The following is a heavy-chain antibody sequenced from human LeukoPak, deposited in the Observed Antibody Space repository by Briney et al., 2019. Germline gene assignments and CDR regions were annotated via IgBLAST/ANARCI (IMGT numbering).Heavy chain of an antibody. D-gene: IGHD1-26*01. J-gene: IGHJ2*01. Sequence: GGSLRLSCGASGFTFSNYAMSWVRQAPGKGLEWVSGISGSGGCTYYADSVKGRFTISRDNSKNTLYLQMNSLRAEDTAVYYCAREKWELGYFDLWGRGTLVTVSS. CDR3: AREKWELGYFDL. CDR2: ISGSGGCT. V-gene: IGHV3-23*01. CDR1: GFTFSNYA.